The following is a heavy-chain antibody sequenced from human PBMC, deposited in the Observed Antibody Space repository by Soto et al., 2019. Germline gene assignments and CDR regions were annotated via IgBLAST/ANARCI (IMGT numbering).Heavy chain of an antibody. CDR3: ARDLSIAVAGTFTWFDP. CDR2: IYTSGST. CDR1: GGSISSYY. Sequence: SETLSLTCTVSGGSISSYYWSWIRQPAGKGLEWIGRIYTSGSTNYNPSLKSRVTMSVDTSKNQFSLKLSSVTAADTAVYYCARDLSIAVAGTFTWFDPWGQGTLVTVSS. D-gene: IGHD6-19*01. V-gene: IGHV4-4*07. J-gene: IGHJ5*02.